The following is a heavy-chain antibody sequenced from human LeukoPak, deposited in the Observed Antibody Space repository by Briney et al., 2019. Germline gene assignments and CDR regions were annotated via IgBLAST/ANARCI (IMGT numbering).Heavy chain of an antibody. CDR1: GFTFSYYA. CDR3: TKDQRGYGRIVDY. CDR2: ISGSGRST. Sequence: GGSLRLSCAASGFTFSYYAMSWVRQAPGKGLEWVSSISGSGRSTYYADSVKGRFTISRDNSKNTLYLQMNSLRAEDTAVYYCTKDQRGYGRIVDYWGQGTLVTISS. J-gene: IGHJ4*02. D-gene: IGHD3-10*01. V-gene: IGHV3-23*01.